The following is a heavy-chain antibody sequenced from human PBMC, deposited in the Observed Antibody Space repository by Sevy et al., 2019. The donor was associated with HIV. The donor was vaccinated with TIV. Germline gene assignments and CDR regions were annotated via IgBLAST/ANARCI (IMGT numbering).Heavy chain of an antibody. CDR2: ISYDGSNK. CDR3: ARGSPIVAMATSAYYYYGMDV. V-gene: IGHV3-30-3*01. CDR1: GFTFSSYA. Sequence: GGSLRLSCAASGFTFSSYAMHWVRQAPDKGLEWVAVISYDGSNKDYADSVKGRFTISRDNSKNTLYLQMNSLRAEDTAVYYCARGSPIVAMATSAYYYYGMDVWGQGTTVTVSS. D-gene: IGHD5-12*01. J-gene: IGHJ6*02.